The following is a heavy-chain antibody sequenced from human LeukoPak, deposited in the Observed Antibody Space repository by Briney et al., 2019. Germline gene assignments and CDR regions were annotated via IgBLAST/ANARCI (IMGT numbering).Heavy chain of an antibody. CDR3: AKDISHESSFPIMD. CDR1: GGSISSSSYY. Sequence: SKPLSLTCTVSGGSISSSSYYWGWIRQPPGKGLEWIGSIYYSGSTYYNPSLKSRVTISVDTSKNQFSLKLSSVTAADTAVYYCAKDISHESSFPIMDWGQGILVTVSS. D-gene: IGHD3-16*01. CDR2: IYYSGST. V-gene: IGHV4-39*07. J-gene: IGHJ4*02.